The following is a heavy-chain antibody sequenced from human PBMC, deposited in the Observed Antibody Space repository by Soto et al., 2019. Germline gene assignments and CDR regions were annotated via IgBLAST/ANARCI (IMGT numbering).Heavy chain of an antibody. J-gene: IGHJ6*02. CDR2: ISSSSSYI. D-gene: IGHD4-4*01. CDR1: GFTFSSYS. Sequence: GGSLRLSCAASGFTFSSYSMNWVRQAPGKGLEWVSSISSSSSYIYYADSVKGRFTISRDNAKNSLYLQMNSLRAEDTAVYYCARDGSYSNYPWGSDYYYGMDVWGQGTTVTVPS. CDR3: ARDGSYSNYPWGSDYYYGMDV. V-gene: IGHV3-21*01.